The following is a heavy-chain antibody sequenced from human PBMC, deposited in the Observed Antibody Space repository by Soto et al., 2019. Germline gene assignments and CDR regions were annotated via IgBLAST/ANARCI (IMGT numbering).Heavy chain of an antibody. CDR3: ARDVPPGSGPYYLEAFDM. V-gene: IGHV3-7*05. CDR1: GFTFSDYW. D-gene: IGHD3-22*01. CDR2: IKKDESKK. Sequence: EVHLVESGGGLVQPGESLRLSCAASGFTFSDYWMTWVRQAPGKGLEWVANIKKDESKKSYLDSVRGRFTISRDNARNALYLQRDRRRAEYTALYYCARDVPPGSGPYYLEAFDMWGQGTMVTVSS. J-gene: IGHJ3*02.